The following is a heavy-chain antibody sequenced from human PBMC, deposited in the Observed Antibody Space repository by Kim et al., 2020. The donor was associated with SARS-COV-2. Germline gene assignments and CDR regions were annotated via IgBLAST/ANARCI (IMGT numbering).Heavy chain of an antibody. V-gene: IGHV1-18*01. CDR3: AREWPSGRSIVPAARGRSGWFDP. D-gene: IGHD2-2*01. J-gene: IGHJ5*02. CDR2: ISAYNGNT. CDR1: GYTFTSYG. Sequence: ASVKVSCKASGYTFTSYGISWVRQAPGQGLEWMGWISAYNGNTNYAQKLQGRVTMTTDTSTSTAYMELRSLRSDDTAVYYCAREWPSGRSIVPAARGRSGWFDPWGQGTLVTVSS.